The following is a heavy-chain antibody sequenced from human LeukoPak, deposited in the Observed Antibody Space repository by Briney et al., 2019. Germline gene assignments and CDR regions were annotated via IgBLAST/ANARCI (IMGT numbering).Heavy chain of an antibody. CDR1: GGTFSSYA. V-gene: IGHV1-69*13. CDR3: ARARGVFYCSGGSCYPPFDS. Sequence: SVKVSCKASGGTFSSYAISWVRQAPGQGLEWMGGIIPIFGTANYAQKFQGRVTITADESTSTAYMELSSLRSEDTAVYYCARARGVFYCSGGSCYPPFDSGAQGTLVTVS. D-gene: IGHD2-15*01. J-gene: IGHJ4*02. CDR2: IIPIFGTA.